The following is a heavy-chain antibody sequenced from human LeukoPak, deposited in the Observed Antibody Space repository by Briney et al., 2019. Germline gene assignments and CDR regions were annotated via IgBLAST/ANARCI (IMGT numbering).Heavy chain of an antibody. Sequence: SENLSLTCTVTGYSISSGYYWGWSRQPPGKGLEWIGSIHHSGSTYYNPSLKSRVTISEDTSKNQFSLKLNSVTAADTAAYYCAREANWNYGYWGQGTLVTVSS. CDR2: IHHSGST. D-gene: IGHD1-7*01. J-gene: IGHJ4*02. CDR3: AREANWNYGY. CDR1: GYSISSGYY. V-gene: IGHV4-38-2*02.